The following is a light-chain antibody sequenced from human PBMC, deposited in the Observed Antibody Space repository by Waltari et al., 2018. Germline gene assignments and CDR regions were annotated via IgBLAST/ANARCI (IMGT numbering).Light chain of an antibody. Sequence: ELVLTQSPATLSLSPGDRATLSCRASQSVSSYLAWYQQKPGQAPRLLIYDASNRATGIPARFSGSGSGTDFTLTISSLEPEDFAVYYCHQRSNLTPVLAFGPGTKVDIK. CDR2: DAS. J-gene: IGKJ3*01. CDR3: HQRSNLTPVLA. V-gene: IGKV3-11*01. CDR1: QSVSSY.